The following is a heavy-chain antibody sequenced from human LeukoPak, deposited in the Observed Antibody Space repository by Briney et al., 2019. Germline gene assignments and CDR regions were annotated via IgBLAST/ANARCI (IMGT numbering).Heavy chain of an antibody. CDR3: AKAGPIAVASY. CDR1: GFTFSSYA. CDR2: ISGSDAGT. Sequence: PGGSLRLSCAASGFTFSSYAMSWVRQAPGKGLEWVSGISGSDAGTYYADSVKGRFTISRDNSKNTLYLQMNSLRAEDTAVYYCAKAGPIAVASYWGQGTLVTVSS. D-gene: IGHD6-19*01. V-gene: IGHV3-23*01. J-gene: IGHJ4*02.